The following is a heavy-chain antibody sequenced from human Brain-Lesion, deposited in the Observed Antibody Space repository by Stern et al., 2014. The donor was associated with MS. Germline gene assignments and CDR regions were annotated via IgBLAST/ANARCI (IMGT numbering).Heavy chain of an antibody. Sequence: AQLVESGGDVVQPGRSLRLSCTASGFMFSVYAMHWVRQAPGKGLEGVAIIWHDGSNKYYRDSVKGRFVISRDNSKDTLYLQMDNLTVEDTAVYFCARDPIVGTTADGMDVWGQGTTVAVSS. CDR1: GFMFSVYA. J-gene: IGHJ6*02. D-gene: IGHD1-26*01. V-gene: IGHV3-33*08. CDR3: ARDPIVGTTADGMDV. CDR2: IWHDGSNK.